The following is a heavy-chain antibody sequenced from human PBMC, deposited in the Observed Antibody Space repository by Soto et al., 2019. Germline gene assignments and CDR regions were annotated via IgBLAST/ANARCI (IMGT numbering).Heavy chain of an antibody. CDR2: LSGSGGST. D-gene: IGHD4-17*01. J-gene: IGHJ1*01. CDR3: AKDHDYGEYFQH. CDR1: GFTFSSYA. Sequence: EVQLLESGGGLVQPGGSLRLYCAASGFTFSSYAMSWVRQAPGKRLEWVSALSGSGGSTYYADSAKGRFTISRDNSKNTLYLQMNSLRADDTAVYYCAKDHDYGEYFQHWGQGTLVTVSS. V-gene: IGHV3-23*01.